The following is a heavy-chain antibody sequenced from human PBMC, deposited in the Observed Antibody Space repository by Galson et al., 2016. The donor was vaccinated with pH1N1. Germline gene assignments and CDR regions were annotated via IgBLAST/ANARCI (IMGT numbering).Heavy chain of an antibody. CDR3: ARGVAAAGSYYFDY. Sequence: TLSLTCTVSGGSISSGDYYWSWIRQPPGKGLEWIGYIFYNESTYYNPSLKSRVTISVDTSKNQFSLKLTSVTAADTAVYYCARGVAAAGSYYFDYWGQGTLVTVSS. V-gene: IGHV4-30-4*08. J-gene: IGHJ4*02. CDR1: GGSISSGDYY. CDR2: IFYNEST. D-gene: IGHD6-13*01.